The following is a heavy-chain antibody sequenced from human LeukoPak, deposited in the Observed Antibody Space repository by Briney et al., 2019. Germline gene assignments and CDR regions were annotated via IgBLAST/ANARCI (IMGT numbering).Heavy chain of an antibody. CDR2: INPNSGGT. V-gene: IGHV1-2*02. J-gene: IGHJ4*02. CDR1: GYTFTSYY. CDR3: ARVLDYGDFHVDY. Sequence: ASVKVSCKASGYTFTSYYMRWVRQAPGQGLEWMGWINPNSGGTNYAQKFQGRVTMTRDTSISTAYMELSRLRSDDTAVYYCARVLDYGDFHVDYWGQGTLVTVSS. D-gene: IGHD4-17*01.